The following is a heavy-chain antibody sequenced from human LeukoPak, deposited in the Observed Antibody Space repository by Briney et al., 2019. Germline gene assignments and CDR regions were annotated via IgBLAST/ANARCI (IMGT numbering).Heavy chain of an antibody. Sequence: ASETLSLTCTVSGDSISSYYWSWIRQPPGMGLEWIGYIYTSGGTNYIPSLKGRVTISIDTSKNQFSLKLSSVTAADSAVYYCARLTRLSTSPDRYYLDYWGQGTLVTVSS. CDR2: IYTSGGT. CDR1: GDSISSYY. CDR3: ARLTRLSTSPDRYYLDY. J-gene: IGHJ4*02. D-gene: IGHD6-6*01. V-gene: IGHV4-4*09.